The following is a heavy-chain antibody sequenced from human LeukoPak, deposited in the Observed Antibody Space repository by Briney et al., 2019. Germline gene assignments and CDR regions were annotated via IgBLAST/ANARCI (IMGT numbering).Heavy chain of an antibody. Sequence: GASVKVSCKASGATFSSYAISWVRQAPGQGLEWMGRVIPILGIGNYAQKFQGRVTITADKSTSTAYLELSNLSSEDTAVYSCAGAGGQPLVPEGLEWGQGTLVSVSS. D-gene: IGHD3-10*01. CDR1: GATFSSYA. J-gene: IGHJ4*02. V-gene: IGHV1-69*04. CDR2: VIPILGIG. CDR3: AGAGGQPLVPEGLE.